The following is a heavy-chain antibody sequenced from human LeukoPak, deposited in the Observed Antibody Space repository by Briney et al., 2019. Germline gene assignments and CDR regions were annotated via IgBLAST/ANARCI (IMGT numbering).Heavy chain of an antibody. J-gene: IGHJ3*02. CDR2: INPNSGGT. Sequence: GASVKVSCKASGYTFTGYYMHWVRQAPGQGLAWMGWINPNSGGTNYAQKFQGRVTMTRDTSISTAYMELSRLRSDDTAVYYCARDPPFWSGYGAFDIWGQGTMVTVSS. V-gene: IGHV1-2*02. CDR3: ARDPPFWSGYGAFDI. CDR1: GYTFTGYY. D-gene: IGHD3-3*01.